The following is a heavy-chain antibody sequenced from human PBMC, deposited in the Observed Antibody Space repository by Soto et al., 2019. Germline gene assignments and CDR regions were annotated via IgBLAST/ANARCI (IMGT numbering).Heavy chain of an antibody. D-gene: IGHD6-6*01. CDR3: ARFGIAARPDYYYYYGMDV. CDR2: IGTAGDT. CDR1: GFTFSSYD. V-gene: IGHV3-13*01. J-gene: IGHJ6*02. Sequence: GGSLRLSCAASGFTFSSYDMHWVRQATGKGLEWVSAIGTAGDTYYPGSVKGRFTISRENAKNSLYLQMNSLRAEDTAVYYRARFGIAARPDYYYYYGMDVWGQGTTVTVSS.